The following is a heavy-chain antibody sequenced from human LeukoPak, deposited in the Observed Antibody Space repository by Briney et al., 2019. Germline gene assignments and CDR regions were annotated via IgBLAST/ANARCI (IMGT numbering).Heavy chain of an antibody. CDR2: IETDGSRT. V-gene: IGHV3-74*01. D-gene: IGHD3-10*01. CDR1: GFTFSDYW. J-gene: IGHJ4*02. CDR3: ARVGCASGTYQLDY. Sequence: PGGSLRLSCAASGFTFSDYWMHWVRQAPGKGLVWVSPIETDGSRTTYAASVKGRFTISRDNAKNPLYLQMNSLRADDTAVYYCARVGCASGTYQLDYLGQGTLVTLSS.